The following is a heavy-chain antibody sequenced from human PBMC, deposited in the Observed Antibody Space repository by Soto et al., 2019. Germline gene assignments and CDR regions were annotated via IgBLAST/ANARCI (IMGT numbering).Heavy chain of an antibody. D-gene: IGHD7-27*01. CDR2: IYYSGST. CDR1: GGSISSGGYY. V-gene: IGHV4-31*03. CDR3: ARYWGSRYFDY. Sequence: QVQLQESGPGLVKPSQTLSLTCTVSGGSISSGGYYWSWIRQHPGKGLEWIGYIYYSGSTYYNPSLKSXXTXSXXTSKNQFSLKLSSVTAADTAVYYCARYWGSRYFDYWGQGTLVTVSS. J-gene: IGHJ4*02.